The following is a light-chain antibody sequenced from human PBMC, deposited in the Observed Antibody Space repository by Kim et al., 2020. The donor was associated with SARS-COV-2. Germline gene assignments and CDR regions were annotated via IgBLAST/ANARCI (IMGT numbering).Light chain of an antibody. CDR1: SRDVCYYNS. CDR2: DVS. Sequence: SVPIPCTATSRDVCYYNSVSWYKQHTGKAPKLIIYDVSERASGVSNRFSGSQSGNTASLTISGLRAEDEGDYYCSSHTTSSTYVFGSGTKVTVL. CDR3: SSHTTSSTYV. V-gene: IGLV2-14*03. J-gene: IGLJ1*01.